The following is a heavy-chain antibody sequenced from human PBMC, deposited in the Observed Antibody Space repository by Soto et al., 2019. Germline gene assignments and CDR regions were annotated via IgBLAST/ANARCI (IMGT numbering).Heavy chain of an antibody. CDR2: ISGSGGST. CDR3: AKVNYYDSSGYDWYFDL. CDR1: GFTFSSYA. J-gene: IGHJ2*01. D-gene: IGHD3-22*01. V-gene: IGHV3-23*01. Sequence: GSLRLSCAASGFTFSSYAMSWVRQAPGKGLEWVSAISGSGGSTYYADSVKGRFTISRDNSKNTLYLQMNSLRAEDTAVYYCAKVNYYDSSGYDWYFDLWGQGTLVTVSS.